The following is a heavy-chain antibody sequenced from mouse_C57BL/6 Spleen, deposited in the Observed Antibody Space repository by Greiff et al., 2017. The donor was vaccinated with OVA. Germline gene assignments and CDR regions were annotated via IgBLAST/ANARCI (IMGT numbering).Heavy chain of an antibody. V-gene: IGHV5-9-1*02. J-gene: IGHJ4*01. CDR1: GFTFSSYA. Sequence: DVHLVESGEGLVKPGGSLKLSCAASGFTFSSYAMSWVRQTPEKRLEWVAYISSGGDYIYYADTVKGRFTISRDNARNTLYLQMSSLKSEDTAMYYCTRDDGYYYAMDYWGQGTSVTVSS. D-gene: IGHD2-3*01. CDR2: ISSGGDYI. CDR3: TRDDGYYYAMDY.